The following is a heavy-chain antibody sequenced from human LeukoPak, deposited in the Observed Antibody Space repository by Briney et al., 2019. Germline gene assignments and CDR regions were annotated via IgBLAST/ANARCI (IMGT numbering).Heavy chain of an antibody. J-gene: IGHJ3*02. V-gene: IGHV3-23*01. CDR2: ISSSGSGGNT. CDR1: GVTLSNYA. D-gene: IGHD3-22*01. CDR3: AKDQGYDSSGYTDEDAFDI. Sequence: GGSLRLSCVASGVTLSNYAMSWARQAPGKGLEWDSGISSSGSGGNTYYADSVKGRFTISRDNSKNTLYLQMNSLRAEDTAVYYCAKDQGYDSSGYTDEDAFDIWGQGTMVTVSS.